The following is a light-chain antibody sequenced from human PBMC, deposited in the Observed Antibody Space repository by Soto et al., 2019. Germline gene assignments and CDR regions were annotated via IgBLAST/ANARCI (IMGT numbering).Light chain of an antibody. V-gene: IGLV2-11*01. CDR2: DVS. Sequence: QSALTQPRSVSGSPGQSVTISCTGTSSDVGGYNYVSWYQQHPGKAPKLMIYDVSKRPSGVPDRFSGSKSGNTASLTISGLQAEDEADYYCCPYAGSYSPGWVSGTGTKVTVL. CDR1: SSDVGGYNY. J-gene: IGLJ1*01. CDR3: CPYAGSYSPGWV.